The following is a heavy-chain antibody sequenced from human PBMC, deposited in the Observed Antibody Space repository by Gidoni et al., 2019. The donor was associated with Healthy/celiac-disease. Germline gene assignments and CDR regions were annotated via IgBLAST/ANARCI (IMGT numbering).Heavy chain of an antibody. D-gene: IGHD3-10*01. CDR1: GFTFSSYG. CDR2: IRYYGRNK. Sequence: QVQLVESGGGVVQPGGSLRLSCAAAGFTFSSYGMHWVRQAPGKGVGLVGFIRYYGRNKYHADSVKGRFTISRDNSKKTLYLQMNSLRAEDTGVYYCAGAGRAYGSGSYFRYYYYGMDVWGQGTTVTVSS. J-gene: IGHJ6*01. V-gene: IGHV3-30*02. CDR3: AGAGRAYGSGSYFRYYYYGMDV.